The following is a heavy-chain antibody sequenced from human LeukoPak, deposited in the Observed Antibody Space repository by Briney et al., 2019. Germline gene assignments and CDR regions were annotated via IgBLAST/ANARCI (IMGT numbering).Heavy chain of an antibody. J-gene: IGHJ4*02. CDR1: GFTFNSYE. Sequence: HPGGSLRLSCAASGFTFNSYEMNWVRQAPGKGLEWVSYISSSGSTIYYADSVKGRFTISRDNAKNSLYLQMNSLRAEDTAVYYCARGMEMATMEYFDYWGQGTLVTVSS. CDR3: ARGMEMATMEYFDY. V-gene: IGHV3-48*03. CDR2: ISSSGSTI. D-gene: IGHD5-24*01.